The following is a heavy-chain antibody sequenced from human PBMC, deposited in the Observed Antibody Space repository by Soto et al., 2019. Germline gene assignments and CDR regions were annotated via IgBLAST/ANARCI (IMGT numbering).Heavy chain of an antibody. J-gene: IGHJ6*02. CDR2: ISGSGGSS. Sequence: GGLRLSCAAAGFAFSTYAMTWVRQAPGKGLEWVSVISGSGGSSYYAASVKGRFTISRDNSKNTLFLQMNGLRAEDTAVYYCAKVTKRAAAGRYEYYKYGMDVWGQGTTVTVS. CDR3: AKVTKRAAAGRYEYYKYGMDV. V-gene: IGHV3-23*01. D-gene: IGHD6-13*01. CDR1: GFAFSTYA.